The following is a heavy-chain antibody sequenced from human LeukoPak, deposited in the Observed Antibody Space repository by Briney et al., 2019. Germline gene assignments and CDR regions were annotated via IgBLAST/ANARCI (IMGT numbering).Heavy chain of an antibody. D-gene: IGHD5-24*01. CDR3: ARVELAGYNADY. V-gene: IGHV1-8*01. J-gene: IGHJ4*02. CDR2: MNPNSGNT. Sequence: ASVKVSCKASGYTFNSYDINWVRQATGQGLEWMGWMNPNSGNTGYAQKFQGRVTMTRNTSISTAYMELSSLRSEDTAVYYCARVELAGYNADYWGQGTLVTVSS. CDR1: GYTFNSYD.